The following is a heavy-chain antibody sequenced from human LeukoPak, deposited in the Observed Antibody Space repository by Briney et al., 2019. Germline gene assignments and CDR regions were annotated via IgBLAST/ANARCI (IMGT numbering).Heavy chain of an antibody. CDR2: IRSRAYGGTT. J-gene: IGHJ4*02. CDR3: TRDVASSIVEGYYFDY. CDR1: GFTFGDYA. Sequence: GGSLRLSCTASGFTFGDYAMSWVRQAPGKGLEWVGFIRSRAYGGTTEYTASVKGRFTISRDDSKSIAYLQMNSLKTEDTAVYYCTRDVASSIVEGYYFDYWGQGTLVTVSS. D-gene: IGHD3-22*01. V-gene: IGHV3-49*04.